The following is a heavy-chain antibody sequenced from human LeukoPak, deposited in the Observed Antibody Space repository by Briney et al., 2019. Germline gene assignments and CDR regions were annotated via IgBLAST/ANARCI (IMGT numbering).Heavy chain of an antibody. Sequence: GGSLRLSCAASGFTFDDYAMHWVRQAPGKGLEWVSGISWNSGSIGYADSVKGRFTISRDNAKNSLYLQMNSLRAEDTALYYCAKDSQRYCSSTSCYGWFDPWGQGTLVTVSS. J-gene: IGHJ5*02. CDR2: ISWNSGSI. CDR3: AKDSQRYCSSTSCYGWFDP. D-gene: IGHD2-2*01. CDR1: GFTFDDYA. V-gene: IGHV3-9*01.